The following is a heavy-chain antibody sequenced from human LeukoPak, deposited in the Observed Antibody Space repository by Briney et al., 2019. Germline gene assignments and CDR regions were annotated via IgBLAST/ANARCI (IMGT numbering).Heavy chain of an antibody. CDR2: IWYDGSNK. CDR3: AGEIAVADTYY. CDR1: GFTFSSYG. Sequence: PGRSLRLSCAASGFTFSSYGMHWVRQAPGKGLEWVAVIWYDGSNKYYADSVKGRFTISRDNSKNTLYLQMNSLRAEDTAVYYCAGEIAVADTYYWGQGTLVTVSS. J-gene: IGHJ4*02. V-gene: IGHV3-33*01. D-gene: IGHD6-19*01.